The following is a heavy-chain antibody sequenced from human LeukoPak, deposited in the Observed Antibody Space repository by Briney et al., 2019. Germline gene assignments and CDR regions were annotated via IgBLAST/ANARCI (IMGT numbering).Heavy chain of an antibody. CDR3: ASASATTVTRRPYGMDV. CDR2: IYNGGST. D-gene: IGHD4-17*01. CDR1: GFTVSSNY. V-gene: IGHV3-66*01. Sequence: GGSLRLSCAASGFTVSSNYMSWVRQAPGKGLEWVSVIYNGGSTYYADSAKGRFAISRDNSKNTLYLQMNSLRAEDTAVYYCASASATTVTRRPYGMDVWGQGTTVTVSS. J-gene: IGHJ6*02.